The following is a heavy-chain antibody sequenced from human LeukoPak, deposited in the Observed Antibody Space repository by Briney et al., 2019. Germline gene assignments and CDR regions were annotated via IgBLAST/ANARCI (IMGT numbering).Heavy chain of an antibody. V-gene: IGHV1-2*02. CDR2: INPNSGGT. D-gene: IGHD1-7*01. Sequence: ASVKVSCKASGYTFTGYYMHWVRQAPGQGLEWMGWINPNSGGTNYAQKFQGRVTMTRDTSISTAHMELSRLRSDDTAVYYCARDREGSTGTTGSWGQGTLVTVSS. J-gene: IGHJ4*02. CDR3: ARDREGSTGTTGS. CDR1: GYTFTGYY.